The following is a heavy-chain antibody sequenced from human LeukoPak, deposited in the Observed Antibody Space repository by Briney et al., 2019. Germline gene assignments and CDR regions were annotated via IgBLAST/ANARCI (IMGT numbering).Heavy chain of an antibody. D-gene: IGHD1-26*01. V-gene: IGHV3-30*18. CDR1: GFTFSSYG. CDR2: ISYDGSNK. Sequence: PGRSLRLSCAASGFTFSSYGMHWVRQAPGKGLEWVAVISYDGSNKYYADSVKGRFTISRDNSKNTLYLQMNSLRAEDTAVYYCAKDGNLVYWGQGTLVTVPS. CDR3: AKDGNLVY. J-gene: IGHJ4*02.